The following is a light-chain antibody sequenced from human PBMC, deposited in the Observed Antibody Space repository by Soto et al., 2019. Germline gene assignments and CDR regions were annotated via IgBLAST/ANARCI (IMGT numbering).Light chain of an antibody. V-gene: IGLV2-8*01. J-gene: IGLJ2*01. CDR3: SSYAGSNMVV. Sequence: QSALTQPPSASGSPGQSVTISCTGTSSDVGGYNYVSWYQQHPSKAPKLMIYEVSKRPSGVPDRFSGSKSGNTASLTVSGLQAEDEADYYCSSYAGSNMVVFGGGTQLTVL. CDR2: EVS. CDR1: SSDVGGYNY.